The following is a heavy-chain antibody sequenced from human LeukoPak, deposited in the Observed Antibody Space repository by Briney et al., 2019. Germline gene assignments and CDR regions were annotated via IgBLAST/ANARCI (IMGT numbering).Heavy chain of an antibody. D-gene: IGHD2-21*02. CDR1: GFTFSIYA. J-gene: IGHJ4*02. CDR3: AAGEHIVVVTAIRGGLGFY. V-gene: IGHV3-30-3*01. Sequence: GGSLRLSCAASGFTFSIYAMHWVRQAPGKGLEWVAVISYDGSNKYYADSVKGRFTISRDNSKNTLYLQMNSLRAEDTAVYYCAAGEHIVVVTAIRGGLGFYWGQGTLVTVSS. CDR2: ISYDGSNK.